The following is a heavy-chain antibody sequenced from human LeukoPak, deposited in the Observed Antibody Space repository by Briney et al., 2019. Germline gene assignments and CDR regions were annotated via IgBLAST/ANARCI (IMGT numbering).Heavy chain of an antibody. J-gene: IGHJ4*02. V-gene: IGHV3-23*01. Sequence: GGSLRLSCAASGFTFSSYAMTWVRQAPGKGLGWASTLSGSGGNTYYADSVKGRVTISRDNSKNTLYLQMNSLRAEDTAVYYCARDRQYNWNYGSYWGQGTLVTVSS. D-gene: IGHD1-7*01. CDR1: GFTFSSYA. CDR3: ARDRQYNWNYGSY. CDR2: LSGSGGNT.